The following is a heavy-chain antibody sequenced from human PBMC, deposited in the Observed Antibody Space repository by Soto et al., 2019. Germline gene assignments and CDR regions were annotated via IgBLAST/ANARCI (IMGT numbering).Heavy chain of an antibody. J-gene: IGHJ4*02. CDR3: ARHVDYDESPGLDY. D-gene: IGHD3-22*01. Sequence: SETLSLTCTVSGGSISSYYWSWIRQPPGKGLEWIGYIYYSGSTNYNPSLKTRVTISVDTSKNQFSLKLSSVTAADTAVYYCARHVDYDESPGLDYWGQGTLVTVSS. CDR1: GGSISSYY. V-gene: IGHV4-59*08. CDR2: IYYSGST.